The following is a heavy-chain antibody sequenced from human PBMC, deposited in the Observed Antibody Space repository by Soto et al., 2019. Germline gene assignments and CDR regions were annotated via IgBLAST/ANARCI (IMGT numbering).Heavy chain of an antibody. Sequence: TLSLTCTVSVDSISTYYWTWIRQPAGKGLEWIGRIYSSGSTKYNPSLQSRVTMSLDTSNNQFSLRLTSVTAADTAVYYCARGQRFSDWFDPWGQGTLVTVSS. D-gene: IGHD3-3*01. V-gene: IGHV4-4*07. CDR2: IYSSGST. CDR1: VDSISTYY. CDR3: ARGQRFSDWFDP. J-gene: IGHJ5*02.